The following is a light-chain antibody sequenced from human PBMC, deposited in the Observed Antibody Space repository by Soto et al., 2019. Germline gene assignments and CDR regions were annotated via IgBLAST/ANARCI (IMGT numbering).Light chain of an antibody. Sequence: EIVMTQSPATLSVSPGERATLSCRASQSVSSNLAWYQQKPGQAPRLLIYGASTRATGIPARFSGSGSGTEFTPTISSPQSEDFAVYYCQQYNNWPYTLGQGNKLEIK. J-gene: IGKJ2*01. V-gene: IGKV3-15*01. CDR3: QQYNNWPYT. CDR1: QSVSSN. CDR2: GAS.